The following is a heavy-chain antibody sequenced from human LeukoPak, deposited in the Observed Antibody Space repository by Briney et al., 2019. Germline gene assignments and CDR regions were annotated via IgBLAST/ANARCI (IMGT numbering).Heavy chain of an antibody. J-gene: IGHJ4*02. D-gene: IGHD3-22*01. CDR1: GFIFSSYE. Sequence: GGSLRLSCAASGFIFSSYEMNWVRQAPGKGLDWVAYISRGGRTVDYADSVKGRFTISRDSAKSALYLQMNSLRAEDTAVYYCARVAMIVAKPYDYWGQGTLVTVSS. CDR2: ISRGGRTV. CDR3: ARVAMIVAKPYDY. V-gene: IGHV3-48*03.